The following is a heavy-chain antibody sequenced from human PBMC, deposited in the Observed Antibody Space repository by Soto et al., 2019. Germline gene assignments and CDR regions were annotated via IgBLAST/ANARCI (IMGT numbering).Heavy chain of an antibody. Sequence: PSETLSLTCTVSGGSISSSSYYWGWIRQPPGKGLEWIGSIYYSGSTYYNPSLKSRVTISVDTSKNQFSLKLSSVTAADTAVYYCASRLVGSSTAAAGVFDYWGQGTLVTVSS. CDR3: ASRLVGSSTAAAGVFDY. CDR2: IYYSGST. D-gene: IGHD6-13*01. V-gene: IGHV4-39*01. CDR1: GGSISSSSYY. J-gene: IGHJ4*02.